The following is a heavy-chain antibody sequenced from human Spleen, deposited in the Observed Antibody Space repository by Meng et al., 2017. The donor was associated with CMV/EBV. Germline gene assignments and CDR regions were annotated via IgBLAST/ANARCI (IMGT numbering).Heavy chain of an antibody. J-gene: IGHJ4*02. V-gene: IGHV3-23*01. D-gene: IGHD1-26*01. CDR3: AREIVGALDY. CDR2: ISGSGGGT. Sequence: GESLKISCAASGFTFTNYAMTWVRQAPGKGLEWVSAISGSGGGTYYADSVKGRFTISRDNSKNTLYLQMNNLRPEDTAVYYCAREIVGALDYWGQGTLVTVSS. CDR1: GFTFTNYA.